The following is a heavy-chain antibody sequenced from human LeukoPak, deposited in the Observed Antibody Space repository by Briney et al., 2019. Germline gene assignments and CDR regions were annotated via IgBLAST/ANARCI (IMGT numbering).Heavy chain of an antibody. CDR2: IDWYDYR. V-gene: IGHV2-70*11. CDR3: ARIRITARSLYFAY. CDR1: GFSLSPSAMC. D-gene: IGHD6-6*01. J-gene: IGHJ4*02. Sequence: SGPTLVKPSQTLTLTCTFSGFSLSPSAMCVSWIRQPPVTALNCLARIDWYDYRYYSTSLKTRHTISKDPSNNQVDHPMTNMDPVDTASYYWARIRITARSLYFAYWGEGTLVTVS.